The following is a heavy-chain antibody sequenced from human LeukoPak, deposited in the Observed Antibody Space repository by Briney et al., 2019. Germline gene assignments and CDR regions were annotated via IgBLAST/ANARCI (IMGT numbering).Heavy chain of an antibody. D-gene: IGHD3-9*01. CDR2: IHYSGST. Sequence: SETLSLTCTVSGGSISNINYYWGWLRQPPGEGLQWIATIHYSGSTHYNPSLKSRVTISLDTSKNQSSLKLSSVTAADTAVYYCAREGEDGHYDILTGFYNYWGQGTLVTVSS. CDR1: GGSISNINYY. CDR3: AREGEDGHYDILTGFYNY. J-gene: IGHJ4*02. V-gene: IGHV4-39*07.